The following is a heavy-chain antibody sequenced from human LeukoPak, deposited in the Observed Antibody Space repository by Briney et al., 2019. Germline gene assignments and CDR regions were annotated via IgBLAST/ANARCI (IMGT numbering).Heavy chain of an antibody. D-gene: IGHD2-15*01. CDR1: GFTFSSYE. Sequence: GESLKISCAASGFTFSSYEMNWVRQAPGKGLEWVSYISSSGSTIYYADSVKGRFTISRDNAKNSLYLQMNSLRAEDTAVYYCAREALVVVATGAFDIWGQGTMVTVSS. CDR3: AREALVVVATGAFDI. CDR2: ISSSGSTI. V-gene: IGHV3-48*03. J-gene: IGHJ3*02.